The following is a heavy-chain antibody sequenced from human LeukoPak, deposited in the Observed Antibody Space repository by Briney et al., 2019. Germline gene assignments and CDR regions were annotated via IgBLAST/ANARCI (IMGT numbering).Heavy chain of an antibody. J-gene: IGHJ4*02. CDR2: MKQDGSEK. CDR1: GFTFSSYW. D-gene: IGHD3-22*01. CDR3: ARAPYYSHVEFYFDY. Sequence: GGSLRLSCAASGFTFSSYWMSWVRQAPGQGLEWVANMKQDGSEKYYVDSVKGRFTISRDNAKNSLYLQMNSLRAEDTAVYYCARAPYYSHVEFYFDYWGQGTLVTVSS. V-gene: IGHV3-7*03.